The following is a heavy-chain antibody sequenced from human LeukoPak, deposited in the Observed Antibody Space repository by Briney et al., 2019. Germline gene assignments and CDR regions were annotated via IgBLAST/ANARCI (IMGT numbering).Heavy chain of an antibody. CDR3: ARDVGLNTNFDY. J-gene: IGHJ4*02. CDR2: TKPDGSAE. V-gene: IGHV3-7*01. CDR1: GFTFRNYW. D-gene: IGHD2-15*01. Sequence: GGSLRLSCAASGFTFRNYWMGWVRQAPGKGLEWVANTKPDGSAEYYADSVRGRFTTSRDNANNFLYLQMNRLRAEDTAVYYCARDVGLNTNFDYWGQGTPVTPSS.